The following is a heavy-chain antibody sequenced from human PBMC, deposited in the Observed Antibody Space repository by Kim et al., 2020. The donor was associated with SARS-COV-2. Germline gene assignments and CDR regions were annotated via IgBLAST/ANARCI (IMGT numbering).Heavy chain of an antibody. CDR3: ARDLSGKFSKSD. Sequence: GGSLRLSCAVSGFTFSSYAMHRVRQAPGKGLEWVALIWPDGSNKYYADSVRGRLTISRDNSRNTLYLQMDSPRTEDTAVYYCARDLSGKFSKSDWGQGTLVTVSS. V-gene: IGHV3-33*08. CDR1: GFTFSSYA. J-gene: IGHJ4*02. D-gene: IGHD1-26*01. CDR2: IWPDGSNK.